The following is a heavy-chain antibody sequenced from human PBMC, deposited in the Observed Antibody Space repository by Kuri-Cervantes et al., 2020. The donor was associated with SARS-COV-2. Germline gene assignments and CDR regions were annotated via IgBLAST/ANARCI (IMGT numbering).Heavy chain of an antibody. CDR2: ISWDGGST. J-gene: IGHJ4*02. CDR1: GFTFDDYA. V-gene: IGHV3-43D*04. CDR3: AKNGGASQIPFGY. Sequence: GGSLRLSCAASGFTFDDYAMHWVRQALGKGLEWVSLISWDGGSTYYADSVTGRFTISRDNSKNTLYLQMNSLRAEDTALYYCAKNGGASQIPFGYWGQGTLVTVSS. D-gene: IGHD3-16*01.